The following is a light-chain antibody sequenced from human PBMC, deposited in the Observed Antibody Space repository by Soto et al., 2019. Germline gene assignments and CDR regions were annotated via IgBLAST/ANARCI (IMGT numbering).Light chain of an antibody. J-gene: IGKJ5*01. CDR1: QSVGSSS. CDR2: DIS. Sequence: VLTQSPDTLSLSPGERATLSCRASQSVGSSSLGWYQQKPGQAHRLVIFDISNRATGIQDRFSGSGSGTDFSLTIRYLQPEDFAIYYCQQSYSTPITFGQGTRLEIK. V-gene: IGKV3D-20*02. CDR3: QQSYSTPIT.